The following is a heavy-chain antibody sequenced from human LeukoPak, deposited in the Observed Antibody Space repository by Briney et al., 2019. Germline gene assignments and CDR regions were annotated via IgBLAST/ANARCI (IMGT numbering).Heavy chain of an antibody. D-gene: IGHD3-16*01. Sequence: GGSLRLSCTASGFTFSNYGMHWVRQAPGKGLEWVAVMWVWNDGSNEYYADSVKGRFTIARDDSKNTLYLQMVSLRAEDTADYYCARDRFPHDDAHYGMDVWGQGTTVTVSS. CDR1: GFTFSNYG. V-gene: IGHV3-33*01. CDR2: MWVWNDGSNE. CDR3: ARDRFPHDDAHYGMDV. J-gene: IGHJ6*02.